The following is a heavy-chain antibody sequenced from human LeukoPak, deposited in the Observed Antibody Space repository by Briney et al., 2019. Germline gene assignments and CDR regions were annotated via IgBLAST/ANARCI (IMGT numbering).Heavy chain of an antibody. J-gene: IGHJ6*02. V-gene: IGHV1-2*02. Sequence: ASVKVSCKASGYTFTGYYMHWVRQAPGQGLEWMGWINPNSGGTIYAQKFQGRGTMTRDTSISTAYMELSRLRSDDTAVYYCARGIAAAGTSRYYYGMDVWGQGTTVTVSS. D-gene: IGHD6-13*01. CDR2: INPNSGGT. CDR1: GYTFTGYY. CDR3: ARGIAAAGTSRYYYGMDV.